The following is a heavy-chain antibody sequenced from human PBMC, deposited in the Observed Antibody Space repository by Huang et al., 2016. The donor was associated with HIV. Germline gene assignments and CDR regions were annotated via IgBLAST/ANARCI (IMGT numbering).Heavy chain of an antibody. CDR3: AKESRWFSDFDH. CDR1: GFKLSGFG. D-gene: IGHD2-15*01. J-gene: IGHJ4*02. Sequence: VHLVESGGGVVQPGGSLRLSCAASGFKLSGFGMHWVRRAPGKVLEWVAVSSYGGRSQFYTDSVKGRFTISRDNSDNTLSLQMKGLRPDDTAVYYCAKESRWFSDFDHWGQGGLVSVSS. CDR2: SSYGGRSQ. V-gene: IGHV3-30*18.